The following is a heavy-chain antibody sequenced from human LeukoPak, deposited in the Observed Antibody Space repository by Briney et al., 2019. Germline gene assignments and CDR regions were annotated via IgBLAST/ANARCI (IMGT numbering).Heavy chain of an antibody. CDR3: ARQLYYDSGGSHY. Sequence: SETLSLTCTVSGGSISSSSYYWGWIRQPPGKGLEWSGSIFYSGSTYYNPSLESRVTISVDTSKNQFSLKLSSVTAADTAVYYCARQLYYDSGGSHYWGQGTLVTVSS. CDR1: GGSISSSSYY. D-gene: IGHD3-22*01. CDR2: IFYSGST. J-gene: IGHJ4*02. V-gene: IGHV4-39*01.